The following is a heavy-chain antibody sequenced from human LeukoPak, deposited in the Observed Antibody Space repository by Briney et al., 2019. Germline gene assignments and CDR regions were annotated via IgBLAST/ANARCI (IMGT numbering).Heavy chain of an antibody. CDR2: ISGSGGST. Sequence: GGSLRLSCAASGFTFSSYSMSWVRQAPGKGLEWVSAISGSGGSTYYADSVKGRFTISRDNSKNTLYLQMNSLRAEDTAVYYCAKVPSFDCSSTSCSYWGQGTLVTVSS. V-gene: IGHV3-23*01. J-gene: IGHJ4*02. CDR3: AKVPSFDCSSTSCSY. D-gene: IGHD2-2*01. CDR1: GFTFSSYS.